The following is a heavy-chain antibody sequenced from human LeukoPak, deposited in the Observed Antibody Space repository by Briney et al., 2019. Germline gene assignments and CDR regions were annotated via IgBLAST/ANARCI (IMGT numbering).Heavy chain of an antibody. D-gene: IGHD1-26*01. V-gene: IGHV3-74*01. J-gene: IGHJ4*02. CDR1: GFSFSTYW. Sequence: SGGSLRLSCAASGFSFSTYWMHWVRQVPGRGLVWVSRINEDGTTITYADSVKGRFTISRDDAKNTLYLQMSSLRADDTAIYYCVRDFSGAVDSWGQGTLVTVSS. CDR3: VRDFSGAVDS. CDR2: INEDGTTI.